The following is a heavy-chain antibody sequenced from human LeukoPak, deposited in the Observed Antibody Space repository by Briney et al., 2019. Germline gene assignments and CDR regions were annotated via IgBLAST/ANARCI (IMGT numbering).Heavy chain of an antibody. J-gene: IGHJ4*02. Sequence: GASVKVSCKASGYTFTSYYMHWVRQAPGQGLEWMGWINPNSGGTNYAQKFQGWVTMTRDTSISTAYMELSRLRSDDTAVYYCARDCQYMTPYFDYWGQGTLVTVSS. D-gene: IGHD1-1*01. CDR1: GYTFTSYY. V-gene: IGHV1-2*04. CDR2: INPNSGGT. CDR3: ARDCQYMTPYFDY.